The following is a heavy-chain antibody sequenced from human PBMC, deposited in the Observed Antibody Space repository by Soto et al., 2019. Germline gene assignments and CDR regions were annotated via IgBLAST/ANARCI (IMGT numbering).Heavy chain of an antibody. V-gene: IGHV1-69*13. Sequence: SVKVSCKASGGTFSSYAISWVRQAPGQGLEWMGGIIPIFGTANYAQKFQGRVTITADESTSTAYMELSSLRSEDTAVYYCARDFRPYNWFDPWGQGTLVTVSS. J-gene: IGHJ5*02. CDR3: ARDFRPYNWFDP. CDR1: GGTFSSYA. CDR2: IIPIFGTA.